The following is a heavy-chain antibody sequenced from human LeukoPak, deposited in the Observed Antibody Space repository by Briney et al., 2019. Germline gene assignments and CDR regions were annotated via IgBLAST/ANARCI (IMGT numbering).Heavy chain of an antibody. CDR1: GFTFSRYW. CDR3: ASYLTSIPSGMDV. V-gene: IGHV3-74*01. CDR2: ISTDGSTT. D-gene: IGHD2/OR15-2a*01. J-gene: IGHJ6*02. Sequence: GGSLRLSCAASGFTFSRYWMHWLRQSPGKGLVWVSRISTDGSTTTYADSVKGRFTISRDNGKNTLYLQMNSLIAEDTAVYYCASYLTSIPSGMDVWGQGTTVTVSS.